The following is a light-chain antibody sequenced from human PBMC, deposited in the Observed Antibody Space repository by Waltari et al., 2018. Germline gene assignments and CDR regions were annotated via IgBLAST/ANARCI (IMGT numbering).Light chain of an antibody. CDR2: LGS. CDR3: MQALQTPNT. V-gene: IGKV2-28*01. J-gene: IGKJ2*01. Sequence: DIVMTQSPLSLPVTPGEPASISCRSSQSLLHSNGYNFLDWYLQKPGQSPQLLNYLGSNRASGVPDRFSGSGSGTDFTLKISRVEAEDVGVYYCMQALQTPNTFGQGTKLEI. CDR1: QSLLHSNGYNF.